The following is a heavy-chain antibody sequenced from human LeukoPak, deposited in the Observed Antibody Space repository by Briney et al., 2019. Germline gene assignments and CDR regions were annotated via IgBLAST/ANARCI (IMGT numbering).Heavy chain of an antibody. D-gene: IGHD4-17*01. CDR3: ARAGYGDXGGWXDX. Sequence: SETLSLTCAVYGGSFSGYYWSWLRQPPGKGLEWIGEINHSGSTNYNPSLKSRVTISVDTSKNQFSLKLSSVTAADTAVYYCARAGYGDXGGWXDXWGQGALVTVS. CDR1: GGSFSGYY. CDR2: INHSGST. V-gene: IGHV4-34*01. J-gene: IGHJ5*02.